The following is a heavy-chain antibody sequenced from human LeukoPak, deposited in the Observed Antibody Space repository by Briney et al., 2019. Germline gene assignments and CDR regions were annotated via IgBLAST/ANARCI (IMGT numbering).Heavy chain of an antibody. V-gene: IGHV4-61*02. CDR1: GGSISSGSYY. J-gene: IGHJ3*02. CDR3: ARLSGWYNAFDI. D-gene: IGHD6-19*01. Sequence: SETLSLTCTVSGGSISSGSYYWSRIRQPAGKGLEWIGRIYTSGSTNYNPSLKSRVTISVDTSKNQFSLKLSSVTAADTAVYYCARLSGWYNAFDIWGQGTMVTVSS. CDR2: IYTSGST.